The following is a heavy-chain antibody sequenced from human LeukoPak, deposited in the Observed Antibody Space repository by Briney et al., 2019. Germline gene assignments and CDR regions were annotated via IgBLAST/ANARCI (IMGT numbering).Heavy chain of an antibody. D-gene: IGHD1-26*01. Sequence: QSGGSLRLSCAASGFTFSSYGMHWVRQAPGKGLEWVAVISYDGSNKYYADSVKGRLTISRDNSKNTLYLQMNSLRAEDTAVYYCARSSSRELLGDAFDIWGQGTMVTVSS. CDR2: ISYDGSNK. CDR3: ARSSSRELLGDAFDI. V-gene: IGHV3-30*03. J-gene: IGHJ3*02. CDR1: GFTFSSYG.